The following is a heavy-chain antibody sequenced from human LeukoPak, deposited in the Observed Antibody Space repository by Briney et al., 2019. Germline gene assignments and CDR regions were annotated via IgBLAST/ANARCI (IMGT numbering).Heavy chain of an antibody. CDR3: ARDRVVRVDYGMDV. CDR2: ISAYNGNT. Sequence: EASVKVSCKASGGTFSSYAISWVRQAPGQGLEWMGWISAYNGNTNYAQKLQGRVTMTTDTSTSTAYMELRSLRSDDTAVYYCARDRVVRVDYGMDVWGQGTTVTVSS. D-gene: IGHD3-3*01. J-gene: IGHJ6*02. V-gene: IGHV1-18*01. CDR1: GGTFSSYA.